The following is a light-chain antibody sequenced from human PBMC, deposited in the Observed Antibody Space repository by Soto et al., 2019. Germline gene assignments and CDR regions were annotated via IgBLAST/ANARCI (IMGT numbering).Light chain of an antibody. V-gene: IGKV3-20*01. CDR1: QSISSSY. CDR2: GAS. Sequence: EVVLTQSPGTLSLSSGERATLSCRASQSISSSYLVWYQQKPGQAPRLLIYGASSRATGIPDRFSGSGSGTDFTLTISRLEPEDFAVYYCQQYGTSPTFGQGTRLEIK. CDR3: QQYGTSPT. J-gene: IGKJ5*01.